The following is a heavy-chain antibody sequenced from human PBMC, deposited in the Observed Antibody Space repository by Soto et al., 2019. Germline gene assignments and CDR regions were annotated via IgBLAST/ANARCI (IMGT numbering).Heavy chain of an antibody. CDR1: GGSVSSNNW. V-gene: IGHV4-4*02. CDR2: IYHSGSA. CDR3: ARVPGVVVSADDAFDI. D-gene: IGHD2-21*02. Sequence: QVQLQESGPGLVKPSGTLSLTRAVSGGSVSSNNWWSWVRQSPGKGLEWMGEIYHSGSAHYNPSLKSRATISLDKSKNLFSLRLTSVTAADTAVYYCARVPGVVVSADDAFDIWGPGTRVIVSS. J-gene: IGHJ3*02.